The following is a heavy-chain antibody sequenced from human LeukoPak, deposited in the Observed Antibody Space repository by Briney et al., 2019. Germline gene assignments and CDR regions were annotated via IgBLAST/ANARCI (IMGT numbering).Heavy chain of an antibody. Sequence: GGSLRLSCAASGFAFNSYSMNWVRLAPGKGLEWVSYISRSSSILYYADSVKGRFTISRDSAKNSLYLQMNSLRDEDTAVYYCARDHSSSWTFDYWGQGTLVTVSS. D-gene: IGHD6-13*01. J-gene: IGHJ4*02. CDR2: ISRSSSIL. CDR3: ARDHSSSWTFDY. CDR1: GFAFNSYS. V-gene: IGHV3-48*02.